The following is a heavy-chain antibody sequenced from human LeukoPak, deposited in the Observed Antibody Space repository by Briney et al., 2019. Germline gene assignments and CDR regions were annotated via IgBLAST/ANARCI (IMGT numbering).Heavy chain of an antibody. Sequence: GASVKVSCKASGYTFTGHYLHWVRQAPGQGLEWMGWINPNSGVTSYAQRFQGRVAVTRDTSIDTAYTELSMLRSDDTAVYYCARGGRPTATIAAHPWGQGTLVTVSS. CDR2: INPNSGVT. CDR3: ARGGRPTATIAAHP. V-gene: IGHV1-2*02. J-gene: IGHJ4*02. CDR1: GYTFTGHY. D-gene: IGHD6-6*01.